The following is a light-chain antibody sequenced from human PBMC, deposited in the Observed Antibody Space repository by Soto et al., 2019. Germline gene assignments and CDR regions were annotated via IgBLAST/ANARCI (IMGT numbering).Light chain of an antibody. CDR3: HQYGSSGT. Sequence: VLSMSPGTLSLSQGERATLSCRASQSVSNNYLAWYQQKPGQAPRLLIYGASNRATGIPDRFSGSGSGTDFTLTISRLEPDDFPVYYCHQYGSSGTFGQGTKVDIK. J-gene: IGKJ1*01. V-gene: IGKV3-20*01. CDR1: QSVSNNY. CDR2: GAS.